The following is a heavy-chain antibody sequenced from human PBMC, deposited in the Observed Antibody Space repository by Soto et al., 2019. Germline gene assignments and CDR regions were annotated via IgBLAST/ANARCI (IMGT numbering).Heavy chain of an antibody. CDR1: GGTFSNDI. V-gene: IGHV1-69*08. CDR2: IIPLLDTT. CDR3: ARLQAAAGDNDLTFDY. D-gene: IGHD6-13*01. Sequence: SVKVSCKTSGGTFSNDIITWVRQAPGQGLEWMGRIIPLLDTTNYAQKFQGRVTITADKSTGTAYMELNSLKASDTAMYYCARLQAAAGDNDLTFDYWGQGTLVTVSS. J-gene: IGHJ4*02.